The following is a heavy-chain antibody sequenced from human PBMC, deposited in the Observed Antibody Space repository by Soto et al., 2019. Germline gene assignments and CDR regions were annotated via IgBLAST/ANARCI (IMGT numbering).Heavy chain of an antibody. J-gene: IGHJ3*02. CDR3: ARGCYYDSSGYYSAFDI. V-gene: IGHV1-18*01. CDR1: GYTFTSYG. D-gene: IGHD3-22*01. CDR2: ISAYNGNT. Sequence: ASVKVSCKASGYTFTSYGISWVRQAPGQGLEWMGWISAYNGNTNYAQKLQGRVTMTTDTSTSTAYMELRSLRSDDTAVYYCARGCYYDSSGYYSAFDIWGQGTMVTVSS.